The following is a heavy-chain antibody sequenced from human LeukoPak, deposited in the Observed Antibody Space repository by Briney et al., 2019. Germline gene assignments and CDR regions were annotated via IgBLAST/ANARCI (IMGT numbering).Heavy chain of an antibody. CDR2: IYHSGSGST. Sequence: SETLSLTCTVSGGSISSGGHSWSWIRQPPGKGLEWIGYIYHSGSGSTYYNPSLKSRVTISIDKSKNQFSLKLNSVTAADTAVYYCAAPQSRISSYYYVMDVWGQGTTVTVSS. D-gene: IGHD2-15*01. CDR1: GGSISSGGHS. V-gene: IGHV4-30-2*01. CDR3: AAPQSRISSYYYVMDV. J-gene: IGHJ6*02.